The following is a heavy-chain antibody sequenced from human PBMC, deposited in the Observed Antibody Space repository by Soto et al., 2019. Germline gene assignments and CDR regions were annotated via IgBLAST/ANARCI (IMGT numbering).Heavy chain of an antibody. Sequence: VSGGSIRSYYWTWIRQPPGKGLEWLGYIFYSGSTFYNPSLKSRVTISIHTSKSQFSLQLTSVTAADTAVYYCARGAADTAMVDSWGQGTLVTVSS. J-gene: IGHJ4*02. CDR2: IFYSGST. V-gene: IGHV4-59*01. CDR1: GGSIRSYY. CDR3: ARGAADTAMVDS. D-gene: IGHD5-18*01.